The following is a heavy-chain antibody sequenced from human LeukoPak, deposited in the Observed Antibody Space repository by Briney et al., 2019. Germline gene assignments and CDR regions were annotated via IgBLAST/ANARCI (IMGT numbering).Heavy chain of an antibody. J-gene: IGHJ4*02. D-gene: IGHD4-17*01. CDR3: AKDEHDYGDLYYFDY. V-gene: IGHV3-30*18. Sequence: PGGSLRLSCAASGFTFSSYGMHWVRQAPGKGLEWVAVISYDGSNKYYADSVKGRFTISRDNSKNTLYLQMNSLRAEDTAVYYCAKDEHDYGDLYYFDYWGQGTLVTVSS. CDR1: GFTFSSYG. CDR2: ISYDGSNK.